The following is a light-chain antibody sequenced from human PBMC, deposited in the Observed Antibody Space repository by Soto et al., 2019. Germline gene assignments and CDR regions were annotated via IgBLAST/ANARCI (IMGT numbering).Light chain of an antibody. J-gene: IGKJ4*01. CDR3: HQYNNYWGLT. CDR1: QSMSYW. Sequence: DIQMTQSPTTLSASVGDRVTITCRASQSMSYWLAWYQQKPGKAPKLLIYKATNLEAGVPSRFSGSGSGTEFSLTLSSLQPDDFATYYCHQYNNYWGLTSGGGTRVEIK. V-gene: IGKV1-5*03. CDR2: KAT.